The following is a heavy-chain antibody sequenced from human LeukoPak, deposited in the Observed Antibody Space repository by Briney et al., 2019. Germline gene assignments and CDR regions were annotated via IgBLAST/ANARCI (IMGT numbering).Heavy chain of an antibody. J-gene: IGHJ4*02. D-gene: IGHD3-10*02. V-gene: IGHV3-30*07. CDR1: GFTFGDYA. CDR3: ARDHVREATVYYFDS. Sequence: GGSLRLSCTASGFTFGDYAMSWVRQAPGKGPKWVAVVLYDGSNQFYTDSVEGRFTISRDNSKSTLHLQMTSLRVEDTAVYYCARDHVREATVYYFDSWGQGTLLTVSS. CDR2: VLYDGSNQ.